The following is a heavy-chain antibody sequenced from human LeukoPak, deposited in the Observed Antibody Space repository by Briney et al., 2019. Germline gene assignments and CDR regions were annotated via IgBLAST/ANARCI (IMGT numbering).Heavy chain of an antibody. V-gene: IGHV3-21*01. CDR2: ISSSSSYI. D-gene: IGHD1-14*01. Sequence: GGSLRLSCAASGFTFSSYSMNWVRQAPGKGLEWVSSISSSSSYIYYADSVKGRFTISRDNAKNSLYLQMNSLRAEDTAVYYCARGLDGTSGVGFDYWGQGTLVTVSS. J-gene: IGHJ4*02. CDR1: GFTFSSYS. CDR3: ARGLDGTSGVGFDY.